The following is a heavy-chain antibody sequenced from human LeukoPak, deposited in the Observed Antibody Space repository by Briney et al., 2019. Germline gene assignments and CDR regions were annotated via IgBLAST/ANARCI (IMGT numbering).Heavy chain of an antibody. D-gene: IGHD3-22*01. CDR1: GFTFSSYG. V-gene: IGHV3-33*01. CDR3: ARGSTYYGSSGQVPFDY. CDR2: IWYDGSNK. Sequence: PGRSLRLSCAASGFTFSSYGMHWVRQAPGKGLEWVAVIWYDGSNKYYADSVKGRFTISKDSAKNSLYLQMNSLRAEDTAVYYCARGSTYYGSSGQVPFDYWGQGTLVTVSS. J-gene: IGHJ4*02.